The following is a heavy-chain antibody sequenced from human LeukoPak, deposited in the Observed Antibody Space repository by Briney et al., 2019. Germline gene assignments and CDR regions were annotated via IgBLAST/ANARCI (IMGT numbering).Heavy chain of an antibody. J-gene: IGHJ5*02. D-gene: IGHD5-18*01. CDR3: AREHIGLYTAMVNH. CDR2: ISSSGSTI. V-gene: IGHV3-11*01. Sequence: GGSLRLSCAASGFTFSDYYMSWIRQAPGKGLEWVSYISSSGSTIYYADSVKGRFTISRDNAKNSLYLQMNSLRAEDTAVYYCAREHIGLYTAMVNHWGQGTLVTVSS. CDR1: GFTFSDYY.